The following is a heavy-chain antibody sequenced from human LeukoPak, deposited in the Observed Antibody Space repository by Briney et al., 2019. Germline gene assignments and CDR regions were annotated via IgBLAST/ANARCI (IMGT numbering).Heavy chain of an antibody. CDR1: GFTFSDNY. Sequence: GGSLRLSCAASGFTFSDNYMSWVRQAGGKGMEWGSYISISGSTIYYADPVKGRLTISRDNAKTALYPQMNSLRAEDTAVYYCAKEPRLEQLHSFDIWGQGTTVTVSS. CDR2: ISISGSTI. CDR3: AKEPRLEQLHSFDI. D-gene: IGHD1/OR15-1a*01. J-gene: IGHJ3*02. V-gene: IGHV3-11*01.